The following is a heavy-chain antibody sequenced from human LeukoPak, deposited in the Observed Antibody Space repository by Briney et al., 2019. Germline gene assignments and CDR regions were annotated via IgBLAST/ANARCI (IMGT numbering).Heavy chain of an antibody. D-gene: IGHD2-8*01. V-gene: IGHV1-46*01. CDR1: GYTFTSYY. CDR3: ARDLMKAFPHSYYYGMDV. J-gene: IGHJ6*02. CDR2: INPSGGST. Sequence: ASVQVSCKASGYTFTSYYMHWVRQAPGQGLEWMGIINPSGGSTSYAQKFQGRVTMTRDTSTSTVYMELSSLRSEDTAVYYCARDLMKAFPHSYYYGMDVWGQGTTVTVSS.